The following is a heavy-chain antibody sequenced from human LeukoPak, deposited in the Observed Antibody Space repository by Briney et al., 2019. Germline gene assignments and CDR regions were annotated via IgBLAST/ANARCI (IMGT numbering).Heavy chain of an antibody. J-gene: IGHJ4*02. D-gene: IGHD6-19*01. V-gene: IGHV3-48*01. CDR3: ARDVEQWLVRVYYFDY. CDR2: ISSGSTTI. CDR1: GGSISSSS. Sequence: PSETLSLTCTVSGGSISSSSYYWGWIRQPPGKGLEWVSYISSGSTTIYYADSVKGRFTISRDNAKNSLYLQMNSLRAEDTAVYYCARDVEQWLVRVYYFDYWGQGTLVTVSS.